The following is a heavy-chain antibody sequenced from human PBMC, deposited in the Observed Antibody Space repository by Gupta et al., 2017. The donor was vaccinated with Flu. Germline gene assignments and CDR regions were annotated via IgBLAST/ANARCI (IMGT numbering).Heavy chain of an antibody. CDR1: GGSISSYY. J-gene: IGHJ4*02. CDR2: TYYSGST. D-gene: IGHD1-20*01. CDR3: ARYNWSFDF. Sequence: QVQLKESGPGLVKPLETLSLTCTVSGGSISSYYWSWIRQPPGKGLEWIGYTYYSGSTNYNPSLKSRVTISLDTSKNHFSLKLSSVTAADTAVYYCARYNWSFDFWGQGTLVTVPS. V-gene: IGHV4-59*08.